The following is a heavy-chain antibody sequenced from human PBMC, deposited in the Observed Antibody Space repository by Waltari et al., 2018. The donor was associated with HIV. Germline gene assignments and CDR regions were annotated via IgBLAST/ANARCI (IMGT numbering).Heavy chain of an antibody. CDR3: ASSPSSGTRNDY. V-gene: IGHV3-53*02. J-gene: IGHJ4*02. D-gene: IGHD3-22*01. CDR2: IYSGGST. CDR1: GFTVSSNY. Sequence: EVQLVETGGGLIQPGGSLRLSCAASGFTVSSNYMSWVRQAPGKGLEWGACIYSGGSTYYADSVKGRFTISRDNSKNTLYLQMNSLRAEDTAVYYCASSPSSGTRNDYWGQGTLVTVSS.